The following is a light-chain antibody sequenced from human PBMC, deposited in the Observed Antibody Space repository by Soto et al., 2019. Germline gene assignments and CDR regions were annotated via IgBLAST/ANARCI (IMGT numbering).Light chain of an antibody. CDR1: SSNFGNDY. V-gene: IGLV1-51*01. Sequence: QSVLTQPPSVSAAPGQKVIISCSGGSSNFGNDYVSWYQQLPGTAPKLLLYDNNKRPSGIPDRFSGSKSGTSATLGITGLQTGDEADYYCAAWDDSLSGVVFGGGTQLTVL. J-gene: IGLJ3*02. CDR2: DNN. CDR3: AAWDDSLSGVV.